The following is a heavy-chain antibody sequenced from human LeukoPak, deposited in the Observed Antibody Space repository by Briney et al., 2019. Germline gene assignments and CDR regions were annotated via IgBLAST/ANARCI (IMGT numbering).Heavy chain of an antibody. D-gene: IGHD6-13*01. Sequence: SETLSLTCTVSGGSISSYYWSWIRQPAGKGLEWIGRIYTSGSTNYNPSLKSRVTMSVDTSKNQFSLKLSSVTAADTAVYYCARDEYRIAAADTYYYYGMDVWGRGTTVTVSS. J-gene: IGHJ6*02. V-gene: IGHV4-4*07. CDR1: GGSISSYY. CDR3: ARDEYRIAAADTYYYYGMDV. CDR2: IYTSGST.